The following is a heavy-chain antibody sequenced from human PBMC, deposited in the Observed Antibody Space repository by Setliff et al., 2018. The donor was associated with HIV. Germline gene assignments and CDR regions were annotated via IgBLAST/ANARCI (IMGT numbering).Heavy chain of an antibody. V-gene: IGHV4-39*01. J-gene: IGHJ4*02. D-gene: IGHD6-19*01. CDR1: GGSLSSNYYY. Sequence: SETLSLTCTVSGGSLSSNYYYWGWIRQPPGKGLEWIGTMSLGGNTYYNPSLRSRVTISVDTSKNQFSLRLSSVTAADTAVYYCTRRFEKWLAFDYWGQGTLVTVSS. CDR3: TRRFEKWLAFDY. CDR2: MSLGGNT.